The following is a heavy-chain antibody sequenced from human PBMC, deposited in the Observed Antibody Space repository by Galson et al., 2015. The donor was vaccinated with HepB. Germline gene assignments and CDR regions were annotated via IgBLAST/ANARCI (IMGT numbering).Heavy chain of an antibody. CDR2: ISGSGGST. CDR3: AKDLLQWLARPYNFDY. Sequence: SLRLSCAASGFTFNSYVMSWVRQAPGKGLEWVSSISGSGGSTYYADSVKGRFTISRDNSKNTLYLQMNSLRAEDTAVYYCAKDLLQWLARPYNFDYWGQGTLVTVSS. V-gene: IGHV3-23*01. D-gene: IGHD6-19*01. J-gene: IGHJ4*02. CDR1: GFTFNSYV.